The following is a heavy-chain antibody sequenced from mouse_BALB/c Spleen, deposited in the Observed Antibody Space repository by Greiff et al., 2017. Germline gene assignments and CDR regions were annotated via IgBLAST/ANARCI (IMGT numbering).Heavy chain of an antibody. Sequence: QVQLKQSGAELARPGASVKMSCKASGYTFTSYTMHWVKQRPGQGLEWIGYINPSSGYTNYNQKFKDKATLTADKSSSTAYMQLSSLTSEDSAVYYCARFITTATPFAYWGQGTLVTVSA. D-gene: IGHD1-2*01. CDR3: ARFITTATPFAY. CDR1: GYTFTSYT. V-gene: IGHV1-4*01. CDR2: INPSSGYT. J-gene: IGHJ3*01.